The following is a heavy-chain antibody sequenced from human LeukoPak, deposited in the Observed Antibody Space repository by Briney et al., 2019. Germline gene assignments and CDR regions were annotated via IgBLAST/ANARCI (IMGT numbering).Heavy chain of an antibody. CDR1: GFTFSDYY. V-gene: IGHV3-11*01. Sequence: GGSLRLSCAASGFTFSDYYMSWIRQAPGKGLEWVSYISSSGSTIYYADSVKGRFTISRDNAKNSLYLQMNSLRAEDTALYYCAKDITYDSSGYYNYWGQGTLVTVSS. J-gene: IGHJ4*02. CDR2: ISSSGSTI. D-gene: IGHD3-22*01. CDR3: AKDITYDSSGYYNY.